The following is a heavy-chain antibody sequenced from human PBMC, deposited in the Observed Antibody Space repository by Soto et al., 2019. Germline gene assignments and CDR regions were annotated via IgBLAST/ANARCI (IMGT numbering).Heavy chain of an antibody. J-gene: IGHJ5*02. CDR1: GGSISSSNW. CDR3: ARSYMVRGVANWFDP. CDR2: IYHSGST. D-gene: IGHD3-10*01. V-gene: IGHV4-4*02. Sequence: QVQLQESGPGLVKPSGTLSLTCAVSGGSISSSNWWSWVRQPPGKGLEWIGEIYHSGSTNYNPSPKSRVTIAVDKSKNPFSLELSSVTAADTAVYYCARSYMVRGVANWFDPWGQGTLVTVSS.